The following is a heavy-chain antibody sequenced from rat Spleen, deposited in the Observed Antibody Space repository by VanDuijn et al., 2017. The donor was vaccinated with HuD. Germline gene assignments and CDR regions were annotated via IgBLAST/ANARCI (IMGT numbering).Heavy chain of an antibody. CDR3: ARAGYLRDWYFDF. CDR2: ISYDGSST. Sequence: EVQLVESGGDLVQPGRSLKLSCAASGFTFNNYGMHWIRQAPTKGLEWVATISYDGSSTYYRDSVKGRFTISRDNAKSTLYLQMDSLRSEDTATYYCARAGYLRDWYFDFWGPGTMVTVSS. D-gene: IGHD2-2*01. CDR1: GFTFNNYG. J-gene: IGHJ1*01. V-gene: IGHV5-29*01.